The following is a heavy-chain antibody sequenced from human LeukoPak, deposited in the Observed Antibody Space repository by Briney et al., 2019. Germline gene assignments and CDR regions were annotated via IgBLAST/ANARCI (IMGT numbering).Heavy chain of an antibody. J-gene: IGHJ2*01. CDR2: IKQDGSEK. D-gene: IGHD6-19*01. CDR3: ARGGSGFERYFDL. CDR1: GFTFNIYW. Sequence: GGSLRLSCAASGFTFNIYWMSWVRQAPGKGLEWVANIKQDGSEKYYVDSVKGRFTISKDNAKNSLYLQMNSLRAEDTAVYYCARGGSGFERYFDLWGRGTLVTVSS. V-gene: IGHV3-7*05.